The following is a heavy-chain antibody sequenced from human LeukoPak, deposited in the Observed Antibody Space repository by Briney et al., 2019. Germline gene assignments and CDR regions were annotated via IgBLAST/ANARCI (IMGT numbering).Heavy chain of an antibody. CDR1: GFTFSSYA. V-gene: IGHV3-23*01. Sequence: PGGSLRLSCAASGFTFSSYAMSWVRQAPGKGLEWVSDISRSGGSTYYPASVKGRFTIFRANSKNTLYLQMNSLRAQDTAVYYCAKGPASWEPTYYFDYWGQGTLVTVSS. CDR2: ISRSGGST. D-gene: IGHD1-14*01. J-gene: IGHJ4*02. CDR3: AKGPASWEPTYYFDY.